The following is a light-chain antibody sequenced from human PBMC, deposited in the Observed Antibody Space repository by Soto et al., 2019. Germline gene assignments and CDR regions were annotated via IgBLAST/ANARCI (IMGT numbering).Light chain of an antibody. Sequence: EIVMTQSPATLSVSPGGRATLSCRASQTLSNSFIAWYQQKPGQAPRLLISGASSRATGIPDRFSGSGSGTDFTLTISRLEPEDFAVYSCQQYGSSPITFGQGTRLEIK. V-gene: IGKV3-20*01. CDR3: QQYGSSPIT. J-gene: IGKJ5*01. CDR2: GAS. CDR1: QTLSNSF.